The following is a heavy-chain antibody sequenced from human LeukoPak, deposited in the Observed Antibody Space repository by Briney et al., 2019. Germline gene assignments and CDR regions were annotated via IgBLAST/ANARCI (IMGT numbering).Heavy chain of an antibody. V-gene: IGHV5-51*01. CDR3: ARIGIAAAGTVGAFDI. J-gene: IGHJ3*02. D-gene: IGHD6-13*01. CDR1: GYSFTSYW. Sequence: GESPKISCKGSGYSFTSYWIGWVRQMPGKGLEWMGIIYPGDSDTRYGPSFQGQVTISADKSISTAYLQWSSLKASDTAMYYCARIGIAAAGTVGAFDIWGQGTMVTVSS. CDR2: IYPGDSDT.